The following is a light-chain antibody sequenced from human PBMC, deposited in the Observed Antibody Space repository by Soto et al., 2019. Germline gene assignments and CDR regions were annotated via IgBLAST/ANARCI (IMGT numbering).Light chain of an antibody. Sequence: EVVLTQSPGTLSLTPGERATLSCRASQSVSSSHLAWYQQKPGQAPRLLIYGASDRATDIPDRFSGSGSGTAFTLTISRLEPEDFAVYYCQQYGTSPPKYTFGQGTKLEIK. CDR1: QSVSSSH. V-gene: IGKV3-20*01. J-gene: IGKJ2*01. CDR3: QQYGTSPPKYT. CDR2: GAS.